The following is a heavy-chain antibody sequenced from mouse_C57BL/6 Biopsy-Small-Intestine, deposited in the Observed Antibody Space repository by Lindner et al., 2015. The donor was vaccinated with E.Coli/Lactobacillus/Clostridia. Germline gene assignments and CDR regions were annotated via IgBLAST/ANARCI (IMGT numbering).Heavy chain of an antibody. CDR1: GFNIRDYY. D-gene: IGHD1-1*01. Sequence: VQLQESGADLVKPGASVKLSCTASGFNIRDYYIHWVKQKTDQGLEWIERIDPGDGESKYAPKFQDKATITADTSSNTAYLQLSSLTSEASAVYYCAREFITTLGYYFDYWGHGTTLTVSS. V-gene: IGHV14-2*01. J-gene: IGHJ2*01. CDR2: IDPGDGES. CDR3: AREFITTLGYYFDY.